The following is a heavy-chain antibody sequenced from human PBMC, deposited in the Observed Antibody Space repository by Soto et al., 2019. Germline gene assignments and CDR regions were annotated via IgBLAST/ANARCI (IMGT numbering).Heavy chain of an antibody. J-gene: IGHJ6*02. Sequence: ASVKVSCKASGYTFTSYDINWVRQATGQGLEWMGWMNPNSGNTGYAQKVQGRVTMTRNTSISTAYMELSSLRSEDTAVYYCARGVPYYDILTGYYVRGMDVWGQGTTVTVSS. CDR1: GYTFTSYD. V-gene: IGHV1-8*01. D-gene: IGHD3-9*01. CDR2: MNPNSGNT. CDR3: ARGVPYYDILTGYYVRGMDV.